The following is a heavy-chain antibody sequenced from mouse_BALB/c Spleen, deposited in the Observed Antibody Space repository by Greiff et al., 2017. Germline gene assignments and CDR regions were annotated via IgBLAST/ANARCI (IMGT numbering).Heavy chain of an antibody. J-gene: IGHJ3*01. CDR1: GYSITSDYA. V-gene: IGHV3-2*02. CDR2: ISYSGST. Sequence: VQLQQSGPGLVKPSQSLSLTCTVTGYSITSDYAWNWIRQFPGNKLEWMGYISYSGSTSYNPSLKSRISITRDTSKNQFFLQLNSVTTEDTATYYCARSSLRAWFAYWGQGTLVTVSA. CDR3: ARSSLRAWFAY. D-gene: IGHD3-1*01.